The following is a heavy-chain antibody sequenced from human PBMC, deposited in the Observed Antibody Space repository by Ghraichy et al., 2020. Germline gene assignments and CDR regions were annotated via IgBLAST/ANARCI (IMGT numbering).Heavy chain of an antibody. Sequence: SLNISCAASGFTFDDYAMHWVRQAPGKGLEWVSGISWNSGSIGYADSVKGRFTISRDNAKNSLYLQMNSLRAEDTALYYCAKDWSSKTYYFDYWGQGTLVTVSS. CDR2: ISWNSGSI. V-gene: IGHV3-9*01. J-gene: IGHJ4*02. CDR3: AKDWSSKTYYFDY. CDR1: GFTFDDYA. D-gene: IGHD2-2*01.